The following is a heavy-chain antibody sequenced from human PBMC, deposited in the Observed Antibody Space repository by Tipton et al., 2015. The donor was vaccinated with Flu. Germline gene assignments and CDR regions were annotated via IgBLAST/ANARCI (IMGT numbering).Heavy chain of an antibody. V-gene: IGHV3-30-3*01. Sequence: QVQLVQSGGGVVQPGRSLRLSCAASGFTFSSYAMHWVRQAPGKGLEWVAVISYDGSNKYYADSVKGRFTISRDNSKNTLYLQMNSLRAEDTAVYYCARPRNSYDSSGNPGYWGQGTLVTVSS. CDR3: ARPRNSYDSSGNPGY. J-gene: IGHJ4*02. CDR1: GFTFSSYA. CDR2: ISYDGSNK. D-gene: IGHD3-22*01.